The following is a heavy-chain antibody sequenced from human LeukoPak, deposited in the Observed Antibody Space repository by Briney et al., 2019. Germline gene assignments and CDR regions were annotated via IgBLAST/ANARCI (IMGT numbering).Heavy chain of an antibody. D-gene: IGHD2-8*01. CDR1: GFTFSAHT. Sequence: GGSLRLSCAASGFTFSAHTMNWVRLAPGKGLEWVSYIGSTSITIYYAHSVEGRFTISRDNAKNSLYLQMSSVRVEDTAVYYCARGPLYDITGSYGLWGQGTLVTVSS. CDR3: ARGPLYDITGSYGL. J-gene: IGHJ4*02. V-gene: IGHV3-48*01. CDR2: IGSTSITI.